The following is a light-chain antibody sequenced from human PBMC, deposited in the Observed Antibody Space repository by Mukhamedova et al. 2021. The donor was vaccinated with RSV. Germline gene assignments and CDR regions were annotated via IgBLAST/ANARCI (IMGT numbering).Light chain of an antibody. CDR3: LQHNSYPRT. J-gene: IGKJ1*01. V-gene: IGKV1-17*01. CDR2: AAS. Sequence: WYQRRVHGKAPKRLIYAASSLQSVVPSRFSGSGSGTEFTLTISSLQPEDLATYYCLQHNSYPRTFGQGTKVEIK.